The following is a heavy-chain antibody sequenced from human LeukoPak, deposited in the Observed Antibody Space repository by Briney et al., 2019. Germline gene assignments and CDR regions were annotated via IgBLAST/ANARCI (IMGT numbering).Heavy chain of an antibody. J-gene: IGHJ4*02. CDR1: GYTFTRYY. CDR3: ARVSSGYPTRFDY. V-gene: IGHV1-2*02. Sequence: ASVKVSRKASGYTFTRYYMHWMRQAPGQGLEWMGWINPNSGGTNYAQKFQGRVTMTRDTSISTAYMELSRLRSDDTAVYYCARVSSGYPTRFDYWGQGTLVTVSS. CDR2: INPNSGGT. D-gene: IGHD3-22*01.